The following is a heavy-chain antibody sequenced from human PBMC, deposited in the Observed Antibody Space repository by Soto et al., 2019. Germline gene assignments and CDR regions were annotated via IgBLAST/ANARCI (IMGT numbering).Heavy chain of an antibody. D-gene: IGHD2-2*02. CDR3: ARDLGYCSSTSCYKAWFDP. J-gene: IGHJ5*02. Sequence: GSLRLSCAASGFTFSSYSMNWVRQAPGKGLKWVSSISSSSSYIYYADSVKGRFTISRDNAKNSLYLQMNSLRAEDTAVYYCARDLGYCSSTSCYKAWFDPWGQGTLVTVSS. CDR2: ISSSSSYI. V-gene: IGHV3-21*01. CDR1: GFTFSSYS.